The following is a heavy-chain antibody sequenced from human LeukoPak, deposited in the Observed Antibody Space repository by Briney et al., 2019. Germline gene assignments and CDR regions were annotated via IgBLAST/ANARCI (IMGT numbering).Heavy chain of an antibody. D-gene: IGHD1-26*01. J-gene: IGHJ4*02. CDR2: LSSGGST. CDR3: AKDTYSTSPYYFDY. CDR1: GFTFNNYA. V-gene: IGHV3-23*01. Sequence: GGSLRLSCAAAGFTFNNYAMSWVRQATAKGLRWVSGLSSGGSTYYADSVKGRFTISRDNSKNTLYLQMNSLRAEDTAVYYCAKDTYSTSPYYFDYWGQGTLVTVSS.